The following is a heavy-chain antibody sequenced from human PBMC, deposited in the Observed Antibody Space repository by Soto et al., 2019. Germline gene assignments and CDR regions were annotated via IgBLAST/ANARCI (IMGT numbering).Heavy chain of an antibody. Sequence: SETRSLTCTVSGASFSGYYWNWIRQPPGKGLEWIGYIYYSGSTNYNPSLKSRVSISVDSSKNQFSLKLTSVTAAETAVYYCARQYSNGFDYWGQGNMVNVSA. CDR2: IYYSGST. D-gene: IGHD6-19*01. CDR3: ARQYSNGFDY. J-gene: IGHJ4*02. V-gene: IGHV4-59*01. CDR1: GASFSGYY.